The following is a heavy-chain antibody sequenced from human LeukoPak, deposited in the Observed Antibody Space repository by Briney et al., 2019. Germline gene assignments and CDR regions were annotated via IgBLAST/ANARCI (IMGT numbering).Heavy chain of an antibody. J-gene: IGHJ4*02. D-gene: IGHD2-21*01. CDR2: ISYDGSNK. V-gene: IGHV3-30-3*01. Sequence: PGGSLRLSCAASGFTFSSYAMHWVRQAPGKGLEWVAVISYDGSNKYYADSVKGRFTISRDNSKNTLYLQMNSLRAEDTAVYYCARDREAYCGGDCYSMVYWGQGTLVTVSS. CDR3: ARDREAYCGGDCYSMVY. CDR1: GFTFSSYA.